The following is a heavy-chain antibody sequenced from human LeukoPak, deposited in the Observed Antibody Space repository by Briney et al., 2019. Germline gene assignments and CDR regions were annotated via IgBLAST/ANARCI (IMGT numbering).Heavy chain of an antibody. V-gene: IGHV1-69*05. J-gene: IGHJ1*01. Sequence: SVKVSCKASGGTFSSYAINWVRQAPGQGLEWMGRIIPIFGTANYAQKFQGRVTITTDESTSTAYMELSSLRSEDTAVYYCAVRNSDYGDYLVAEYFQHWGQGTLVTVSS. CDR3: AVRNSDYGDYLVAEYFQH. CDR2: IIPIFGTA. CDR1: GGTFSSYA. D-gene: IGHD4-17*01.